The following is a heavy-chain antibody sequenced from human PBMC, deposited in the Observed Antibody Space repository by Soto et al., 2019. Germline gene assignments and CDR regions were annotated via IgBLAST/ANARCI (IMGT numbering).Heavy chain of an antibody. CDR3: ASGLKATYDSSGT. Sequence: ASVKVSCKASGYIFTSYGISWVRQAPGQGLEWMGWINTDNGNTKYAQKFEGRVTMTRDRSTATAYMELRSLKSDDTAVYYCASGLKATYDSSGTWSQGTLVTVSS. CDR2: INTDNGNT. D-gene: IGHD3-22*01. CDR1: GYIFTSYG. J-gene: IGHJ5*02. V-gene: IGHV1-18*04.